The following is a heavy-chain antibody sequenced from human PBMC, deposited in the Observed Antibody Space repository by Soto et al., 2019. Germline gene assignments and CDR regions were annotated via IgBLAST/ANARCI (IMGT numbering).Heavy chain of an antibody. J-gene: IGHJ2*01. CDR2: ISNDGSRT. Sequence: EVQLLESGGGLAEPGGSLRLSCAASGFSFDNNGISWVRQDPGKGLEWVSTISNDGSRTYYADSVKGRFTISRDNSKNTVSVQMNSLRAEDTAVYYCARDRGYCSGATCYWCFDLWGRGSLVTVSS. CDR3: ARDRGYCSGATCYWCFDL. D-gene: IGHD2-15*01. CDR1: GFSFDNNG. V-gene: IGHV3-23*01.